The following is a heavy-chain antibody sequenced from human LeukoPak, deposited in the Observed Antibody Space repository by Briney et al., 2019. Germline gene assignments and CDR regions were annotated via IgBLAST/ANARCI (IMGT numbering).Heavy chain of an antibody. CDR1: GYTFTSYD. Sequence: ASVKVSCKASGYTFTSYDINWVRQATGQGLEWMGWMNPNSGNTGYAQKFQDRVTMTRNTSISTAYMELSSLRSEDTAVYYCARGGRGYKSESLDYWGQGTLVTVSS. V-gene: IGHV1-8*01. D-gene: IGHD5-12*01. CDR3: ARGGRGYKSESLDY. J-gene: IGHJ4*02. CDR2: MNPNSGNT.